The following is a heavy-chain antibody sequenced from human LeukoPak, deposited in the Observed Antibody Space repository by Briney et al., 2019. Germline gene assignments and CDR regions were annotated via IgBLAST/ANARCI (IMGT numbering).Heavy chain of an antibody. D-gene: IGHD3-10*01. J-gene: IGHJ5*02. CDR3: ANTYALGNYYKGGFDP. CDR2: IYHSGST. V-gene: IGHV4-38-2*02. Sequence: SETLSLTCTVSGYSISSGYYWGWIRQPPGKGLEWIGSIYHSGSTYYNPSLKSRVTISVDTSKNQFSLKLSSVTAADTAVYYCANTYALGNYYKGGFDPWGQGTLVTVSS. CDR1: GYSISSGYY.